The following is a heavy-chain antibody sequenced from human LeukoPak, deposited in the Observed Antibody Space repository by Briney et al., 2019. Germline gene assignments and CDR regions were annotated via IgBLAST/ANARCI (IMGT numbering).Heavy chain of an antibody. CDR3: ARDTDWNYDYYYGMDV. CDR2: IKQDGSEE. Sequence: GGSLRLSCAASGFTFSSYWMSWVRQAPGKGLEWVANIKQDGSEEYYVDSVKGRFTISRDNAKNSLYLQMNSLRAEDTAVYYCARDTDWNYDYYYGMDVWGQGTTVTVSS. D-gene: IGHD1-1*01. J-gene: IGHJ6*02. CDR1: GFTFSSYW. V-gene: IGHV3-7*01.